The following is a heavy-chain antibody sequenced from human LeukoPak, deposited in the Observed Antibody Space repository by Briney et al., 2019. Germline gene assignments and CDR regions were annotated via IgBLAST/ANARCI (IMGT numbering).Heavy chain of an antibody. Sequence: GGSLRHSCEDSGFTLSSYIMNWVRPAPGKGVEGVSSISSGSKYIYNADSVKGRFTISRDNAKNSLYLQMNSLRAEDTAVYYCARALSYSYGSMDFWSQGTLVIVSS. CDR1: GFTLSSYI. J-gene: IGHJ4*02. D-gene: IGHD5-18*01. CDR3: ARALSYSYGSMDF. V-gene: IGHV3-21*01. CDR2: ISSGSKYI.